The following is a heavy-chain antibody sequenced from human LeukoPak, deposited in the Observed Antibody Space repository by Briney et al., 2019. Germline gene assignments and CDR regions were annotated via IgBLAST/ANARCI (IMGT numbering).Heavy chain of an antibody. CDR3: ARIVATTLYYYYYMDV. CDR1: GFTFDDYG. CDR2: INWNGGST. J-gene: IGHJ6*03. Sequence: GGSLRLSCAASGFTFDDYGMSWVRQAPGKGLEWVSGINWNGGSTGYADSVKGRFTISRDNAKNSLYLQMNSLRAEDTAVYYCARIVATTLYYYYYMDVWGKGTTVAISS. V-gene: IGHV3-20*04. D-gene: IGHD5-12*01.